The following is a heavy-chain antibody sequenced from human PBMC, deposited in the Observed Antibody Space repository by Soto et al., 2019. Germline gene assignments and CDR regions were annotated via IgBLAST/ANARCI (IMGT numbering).Heavy chain of an antibody. CDR1: AGTFSSYA. CDR3: ARGMGLQLWTLALDY. CDR2: IIPIFGTA. V-gene: IGHV1-69*13. D-gene: IGHD5-18*01. Sequence: GARGKVSFKATAGTFSSYAISWVRQAPGQGLEWMGGIIPIFGTANYAQKFQGRVTITADESTSTAYMELSSLRSEDTAVYYCARGMGLQLWTLALDYWGQGTLVTVSS. J-gene: IGHJ4*02.